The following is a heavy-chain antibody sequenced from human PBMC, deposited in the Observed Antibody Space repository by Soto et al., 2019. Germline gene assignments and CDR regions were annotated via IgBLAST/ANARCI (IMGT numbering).Heavy chain of an antibody. CDR2: IYHSGST. CDR1: GGSISSGGYS. CDR3: ARDKIPGLFDD. Sequence: TLSLTCAVSGGSISSGGYSWSLIRQPPGKGLEWIGYIYHSGSTYYNPSLKSRVTISVDTSKNQFSLKLTSVTAADTAVYYCARDKIPGLFDDWGQGTLVTVSS. V-gene: IGHV4-30-2*01. J-gene: IGHJ4*02. D-gene: IGHD1-1*01.